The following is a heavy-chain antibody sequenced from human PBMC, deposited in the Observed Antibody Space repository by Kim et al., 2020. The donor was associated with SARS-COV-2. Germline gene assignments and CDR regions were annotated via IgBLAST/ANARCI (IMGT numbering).Heavy chain of an antibody. J-gene: IGHJ4*02. V-gene: IGHV6-1*01. CDR3: ARDRYKFVVVPAALDY. CDR1: GDSVSSNSAA. Sequence: SQTLSLTCAISGDSVSSNSAAWNWIRQSPSRGLEWLGRTYYRSKWYNDYAVSVKSRITINPDTSKNQFSLQLNSVTPEDTAVYYCARDRYKFVVVPAALDYWGQGTLVTVSS. CDR2: TYYRSKWYN. D-gene: IGHD2-2*01.